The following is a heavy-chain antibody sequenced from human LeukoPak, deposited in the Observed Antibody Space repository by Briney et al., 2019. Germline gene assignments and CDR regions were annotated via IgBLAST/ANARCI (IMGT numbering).Heavy chain of an antibody. Sequence: GGSLRLSCAVSGFIFSSYAMHWVRQAPGRGLEWVAVISYDGSDKYYADSVKGRLTISRDNSKNTLYLQMNSLRTEDTAVYYCARVNVLGGGTVSSFDYWGQGTLVTVSS. D-gene: IGHD2-15*01. CDR3: ARVNVLGGGTVSSFDY. CDR1: GFIFSSYA. J-gene: IGHJ4*02. CDR2: ISYDGSDK. V-gene: IGHV3-30-3*01.